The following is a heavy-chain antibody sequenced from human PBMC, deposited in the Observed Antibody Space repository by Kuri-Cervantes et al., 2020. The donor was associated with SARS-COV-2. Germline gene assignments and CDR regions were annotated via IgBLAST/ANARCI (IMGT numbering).Heavy chain of an antibody. V-gene: IGHV4-39*01. Sequence: ESLKISCAVYGGSFSGYYWGWIRQPPGKGLEWIGSIYYSGSTYYNPSLKSRVTISVDTSKNQFSLKLSSVTAADTAVYYCARLEPTMVRIAGDGGGFDYWGQGTLVTVSS. J-gene: IGHJ4*02. CDR3: ARLEPTMVRIAGDGGGFDY. D-gene: IGHD3-10*01. CDR1: GGSFSGYY. CDR2: IYYSGST.